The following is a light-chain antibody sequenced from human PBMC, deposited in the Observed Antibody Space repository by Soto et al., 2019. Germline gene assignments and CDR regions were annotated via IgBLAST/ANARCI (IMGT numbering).Light chain of an antibody. V-gene: IGLV2-23*01. Sequence: QSVLTQPASVSGSPGQSITISCTGTSSDVGSYNLVSWYQQHPGKAPKLMIYEGSKRPSGVSNRFSGSKSGNTASLTISGLQAEDEADYYGCSYAGSKVVGGGTKLTVL. CDR3: CSYAGSKV. CDR2: EGS. CDR1: SSDVGSYNL. J-gene: IGLJ3*02.